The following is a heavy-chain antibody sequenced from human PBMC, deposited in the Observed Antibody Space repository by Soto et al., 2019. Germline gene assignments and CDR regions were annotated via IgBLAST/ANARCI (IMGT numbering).Heavy chain of an antibody. CDR2: INHSGST. V-gene: IGHV4-34*01. D-gene: IGHD3-3*01. Sequence: PSETLSLTCAVYGGSFSGYYWSWIRQPPGKGLEWIGEINHSGSTNYNPSLKSRVTISVDTSKNQFSLKLSSVTAADTAVYYCARGHRLLRFWEWSHYHYYGMDVWGQGTTVTV. CDR1: GGSFSGYY. CDR3: ARGHRLLRFWEWSHYHYYGMDV. J-gene: IGHJ6*02.